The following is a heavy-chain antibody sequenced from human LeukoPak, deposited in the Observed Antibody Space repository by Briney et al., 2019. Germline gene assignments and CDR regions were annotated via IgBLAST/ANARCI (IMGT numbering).Heavy chain of an antibody. Sequence: SETLSLTCTVSGGSISSYYWSWIRQPPGKGLEWIGYIYYSGSTNYNPSLKSRVTISVDTSKNQFSLKLSPVTAADTAVYYCARWDYSNYYYGMDVWGQGTTVTVSS. CDR1: GGSISSYY. CDR2: IYYSGST. CDR3: ARWDYSNYYYGMDV. V-gene: IGHV4-59*01. J-gene: IGHJ6*02. D-gene: IGHD4-4*01.